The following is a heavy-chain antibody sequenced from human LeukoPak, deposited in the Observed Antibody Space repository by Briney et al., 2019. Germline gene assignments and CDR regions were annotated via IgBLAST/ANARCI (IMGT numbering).Heavy chain of an antibody. J-gene: IGHJ4*02. CDR2: FDSEDGET. D-gene: IGHD3-16*02. CDR1: GFTFSNYA. V-gene: IGHV1-24*01. CDR3: ATIKITFGGLFVLGFRKNYLFDF. Sequence: NPGGSLRLSCAASGFTFSNYAMHWVRQAPGTGLEWMGGFDSEDGETVYAKKFQGRVTMTEDTSTDTVYMELSTLRSEDTAVYYCATIKITFGGLFVLGFRKNYLFDFWGQGTLVTVSS.